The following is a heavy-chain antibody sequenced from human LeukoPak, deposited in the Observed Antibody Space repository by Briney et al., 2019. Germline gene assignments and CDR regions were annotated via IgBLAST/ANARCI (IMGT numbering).Heavy chain of an antibody. V-gene: IGHV3-7*01. Sequence: PGGSLRLSCAASGFTFSSYWMSWVRQAPGKGLEWVANIKQDGSEKYHVDSVKGRFTISRDNAKNSLYLQMNSLRAEDTAVYYCARGPFVTIFGVVIPSYFDYWGQGTLVTVSS. D-gene: IGHD3-3*01. J-gene: IGHJ4*02. CDR2: IKQDGSEK. CDR1: GFTFSSYW. CDR3: ARGPFVTIFGVVIPSYFDY.